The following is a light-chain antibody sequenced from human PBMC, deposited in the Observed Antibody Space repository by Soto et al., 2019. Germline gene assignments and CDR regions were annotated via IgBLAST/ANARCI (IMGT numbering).Light chain of an antibody. J-gene: IGKJ1*01. CDR3: LQHRTYPLT. V-gene: IGKV1-17*01. CDR1: QGIRND. Sequence: DIQMTQFPSSLSASVGDRVTITCRASQGIRNDLGWYQQKPGKAPKRLIYAASSLQSGVPSRFSGSGAGTEFPLAISRPQPEDSATGYWLQHRTYPLTFGQGTKVEIK. CDR2: AAS.